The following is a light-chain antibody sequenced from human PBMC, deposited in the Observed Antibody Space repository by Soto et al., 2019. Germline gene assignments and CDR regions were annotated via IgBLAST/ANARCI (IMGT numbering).Light chain of an antibody. CDR2: RNN. Sequence: QSVLTQPPSASGTPGQRVTISCSGSSSNIGNNYVHWYQQLPGTAPKLLIYRNNQRPSGVPDRVSGSKSGTSASLAISGLRSEDEPDYYCAAWDDSLSGVVFGGGTKLTVL. J-gene: IGLJ2*01. V-gene: IGLV1-47*01. CDR1: SSNIGNNY. CDR3: AAWDDSLSGVV.